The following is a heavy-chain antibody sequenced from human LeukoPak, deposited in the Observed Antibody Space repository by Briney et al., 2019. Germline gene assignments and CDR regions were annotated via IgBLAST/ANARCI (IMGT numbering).Heavy chain of an antibody. J-gene: IGHJ4*02. V-gene: IGHV1-69*06. CDR1: GYTFTSYD. CDR2: IIPIFGTA. Sequence: GASVKVSCKASGYTFTSYDINWVRQAPGQGLEWMGGIIPIFGTANYAQKFQGRVTITADKSTSTAYMELSSLRSEDTAVYYCARWVGGYGPGYFDYWGQGTLVTVSS. D-gene: IGHD5-12*01. CDR3: ARWVGGYGPGYFDY.